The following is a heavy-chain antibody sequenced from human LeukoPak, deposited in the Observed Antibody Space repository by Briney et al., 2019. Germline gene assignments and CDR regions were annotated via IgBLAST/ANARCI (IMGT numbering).Heavy chain of an antibody. CDR1: GVTVSSNY. CDR2: IYSGGST. V-gene: IGHV3-66*01. Sequence: GGSLRLSCAASGVTVSSNYMSWVRQAPGKGLEWVSIIYSGGSTYYADSVKGRFTISRDNSKNTLYLQMNSLRAEDTAVYYCARAGGGNTWYFDLWGRGTLVTVSS. D-gene: IGHD4-23*01. J-gene: IGHJ2*01. CDR3: ARAGGGNTWYFDL.